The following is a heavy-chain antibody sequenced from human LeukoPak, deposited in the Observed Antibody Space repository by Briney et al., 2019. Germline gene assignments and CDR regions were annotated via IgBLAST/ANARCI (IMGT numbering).Heavy chain of an antibody. CDR2: IRSKAYGGTT. D-gene: IGHD5-12*01. CDR3: SRGVGSGGYDRDYFDY. CDR1: GFTFGDYA. J-gene: IGHJ4*02. Sequence: PGGSLRLSCTASGFTFGDYAMSWFRQAPGKGLEWVGFIRSKAYGGTTEYAASVKGRFTLSRDDSKSVAYLQMNSLKTEDTAVYYCSRGVGSGGYDRDYFDYWGQGTLVTVSS. V-gene: IGHV3-49*03.